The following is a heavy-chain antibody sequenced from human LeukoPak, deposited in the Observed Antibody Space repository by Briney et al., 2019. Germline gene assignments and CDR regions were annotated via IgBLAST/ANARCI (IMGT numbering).Heavy chain of an antibody. V-gene: IGHV1-2*02. CDR3: ARAKWESSTTCYGA. Sequence: GASVKVSCKASGYTFTGYYIHWVRQAPGQGLEWMGWINPNSGDTNYAQKFQGRVTMTRDTSISTAYMELSSLKSVDTAVYYCARAKWESSTTCYGAWGQGTLVTVSS. D-gene: IGHD2-2*01. J-gene: IGHJ5*02. CDR2: INPNSGDT. CDR1: GYTFTGYY.